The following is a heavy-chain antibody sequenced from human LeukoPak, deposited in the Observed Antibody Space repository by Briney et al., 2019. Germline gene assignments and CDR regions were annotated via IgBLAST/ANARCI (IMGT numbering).Heavy chain of an antibody. D-gene: IGHD3-9*01. V-gene: IGHV3-15*01. CDR1: GFTFSNAW. CDR3: YWVHFDWLLTVDY. CDR2: IKSKTDGGTT. J-gene: IGHJ4*02. Sequence: PGGSLRLSCAASGFTFSNAWMSWVRQAPGKGLEWVGRIKSKTDGGTTDYAAPVKGRFTISRDDSKNTLYLQMNSLKTEDTAVYYCYWVHFDWLLTVDYWGQGTLVTVSS.